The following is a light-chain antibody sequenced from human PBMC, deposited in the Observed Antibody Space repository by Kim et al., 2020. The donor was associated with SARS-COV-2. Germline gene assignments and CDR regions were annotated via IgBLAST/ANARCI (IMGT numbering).Light chain of an antibody. CDR3: QQYIKWPFT. J-gene: IGKJ3*01. CDR1: RTVSSN. Sequence: EIVMTQSPATLSVSPGERVTISCRASRTVSSNLAWYLQKPGQAPRLLIYGTSTRTTGIPARFSGSGSGAEFTLTISSLQSEDFAVYYCQQYIKWPFTFGPGTKVDIK. V-gene: IGKV3-15*01. CDR2: GTS.